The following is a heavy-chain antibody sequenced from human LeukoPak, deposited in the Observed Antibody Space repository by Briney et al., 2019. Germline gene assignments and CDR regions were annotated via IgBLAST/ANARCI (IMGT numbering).Heavy chain of an antibody. CDR3: ARRAGAYSHPYDY. D-gene: IGHD4/OR15-4a*01. CDR1: GFTFSTYG. Sequence: GGSLRLSCAASGFTFSTYGMHWVRQAPGKGLEWVTFIRYNGGNKLYADSVKGRFTISRDNSKNTLYLQMNSLRAEDTAVYYCARRAGAYSHPYDYWGQGTLVTVSS. V-gene: IGHV3-30*02. J-gene: IGHJ4*02. CDR2: IRYNGGNK.